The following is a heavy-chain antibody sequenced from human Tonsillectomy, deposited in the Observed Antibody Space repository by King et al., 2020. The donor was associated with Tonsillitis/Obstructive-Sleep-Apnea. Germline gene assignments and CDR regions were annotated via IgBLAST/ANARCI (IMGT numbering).Heavy chain of an antibody. J-gene: IGHJ4*02. CDR3: TRSPSQLEVNYFDY. V-gene: IGHV3-49*04. D-gene: IGHD6-13*01. CDR2: IRSKAYGGTT. CDR1: GFTFGDYA. Sequence: VQLVESGGGLVQPGRSLRLSCTASGFTFGDYAMSWVRQAPGKGLEWVGFIRSKAYGGTTEYAASVKGRFTISRDDSKSIAYLQMNNLKTEDTAVYYCTRSPSQLEVNYFDYWGQGTLVTVSS.